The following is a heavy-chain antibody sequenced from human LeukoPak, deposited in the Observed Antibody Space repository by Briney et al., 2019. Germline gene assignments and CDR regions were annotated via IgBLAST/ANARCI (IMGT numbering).Heavy chain of an antibody. CDR3: ARGQKIAVAGTGWFDP. CDR1: GYTFTGYY. D-gene: IGHD6-19*01. Sequence: PGASVKVSCKASGYTFTGYYMHWVRQAPGQGLEWMGWINPNSGGTNYAQKFQGRVTMTRDTSISTAYMELSRLRSDDTAVYYCARGQKIAVAGTGWFDPWGQGTVVTVSS. V-gene: IGHV1-2*02. CDR2: INPNSGGT. J-gene: IGHJ5*02.